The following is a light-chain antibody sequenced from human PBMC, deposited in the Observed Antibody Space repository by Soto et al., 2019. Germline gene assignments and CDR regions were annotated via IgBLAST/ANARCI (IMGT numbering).Light chain of an antibody. Sequence: EIVLTQSPGTLSLSPGERASLSCGASQSVRTSLAWYQHKPGLAPRLLIYDASSRATGIPDRFSGSGSGTDFILTISRLEPEDFAVYFCQQYGTAPYTFGQGTKLEIK. CDR2: DAS. J-gene: IGKJ2*01. V-gene: IGKV3D-20*01. CDR1: QSVRTS. CDR3: QQYGTAPYT.